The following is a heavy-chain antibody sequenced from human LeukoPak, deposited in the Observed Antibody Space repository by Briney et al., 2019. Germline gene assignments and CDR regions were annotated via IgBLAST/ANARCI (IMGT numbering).Heavy chain of an antibody. CDR3: ARRNGGCSSTSCYSYYFDY. Sequence: SETLSLTCAVYGGSFSGYYWSWIRQPPGKGLEWIGEINHSGSTNYNPSLKSRVTISVDTSKNQFSLKLSSVTAADTAVYYCARRNGGCSSTSCYSYYFDYWGQGTLVTVSS. J-gene: IGHJ4*02. D-gene: IGHD2-2*01. CDR1: GGSFSGYY. CDR2: INHSGST. V-gene: IGHV4-34*01.